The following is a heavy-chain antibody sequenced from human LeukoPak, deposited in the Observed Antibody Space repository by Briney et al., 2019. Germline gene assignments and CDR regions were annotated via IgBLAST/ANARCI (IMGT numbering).Heavy chain of an antibody. V-gene: IGHV3-48*04. J-gene: IGHJ4*02. CDR3: ARDDYREDY. Sequence: PGGSLRLSCAASGFTFSSYSMSWVRQAPGKGLEWVSYISSSSSTIYCADSVKGRFTISRDNAKNSLYLKMNSLRAEDTAVYYCARDDYREDYWGQGTLVTVSS. D-gene: IGHD4-11*01. CDR1: GFTFSSYS. CDR2: ISSSSSTI.